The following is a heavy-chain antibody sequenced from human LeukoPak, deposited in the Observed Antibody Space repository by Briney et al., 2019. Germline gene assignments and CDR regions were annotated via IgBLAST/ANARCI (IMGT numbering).Heavy chain of an antibody. CDR2: IYSGGST. V-gene: IGHV3-53*01. Sequence: GGSLRLSCAASGFTVSSNYMSWVRQAPGKGLEWVSVIYSGGSTYYADSVRGRFTISRDNSKNTLYLQMNSLRAEDTAVYYCAKEDSSSGNNWFDPWGQGTLVTVSS. CDR3: AKEDSSSGNNWFDP. D-gene: IGHD6-13*01. J-gene: IGHJ5*02. CDR1: GFTVSSNY.